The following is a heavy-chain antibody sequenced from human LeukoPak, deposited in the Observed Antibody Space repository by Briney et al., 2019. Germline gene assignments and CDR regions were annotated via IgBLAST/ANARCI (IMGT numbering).Heavy chain of an antibody. CDR1: GDSFSSYY. CDR2: IVYSGTT. V-gene: IGHV4-59*12. CDR3: ARDSGTTGEVKFDP. D-gene: IGHD3-10*01. J-gene: IGHJ5*02. Sequence: PSETLSLTCTFSGDSFSSYYWTWIRQPPGMGLEWIGHIVYSGTTNYNPSLKSRVTMLIDTSKNQFSLKLSSVTAADTAVYYCARDSGTTGEVKFDPWGQGTLVTVSS.